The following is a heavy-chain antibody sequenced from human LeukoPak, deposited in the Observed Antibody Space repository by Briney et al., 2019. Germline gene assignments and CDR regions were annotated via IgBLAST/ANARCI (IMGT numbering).Heavy chain of an antibody. V-gene: IGHV4-39*01. CDR2: IYYSGST. D-gene: IGHD3-3*01. Sequence: SETLSLTCTVSGGSLSSTSYYWGWIRQPPGKGLEWIGIIYYSGSTNYNPSLKSRVTISVDTSKNQFSLMLSSVTAADTAVYYCARLYDFWTGYYVFDSWGQGTLVTVSS. CDR3: ARLYDFWTGYYVFDS. J-gene: IGHJ4*02. CDR1: GGSLSSTSYY.